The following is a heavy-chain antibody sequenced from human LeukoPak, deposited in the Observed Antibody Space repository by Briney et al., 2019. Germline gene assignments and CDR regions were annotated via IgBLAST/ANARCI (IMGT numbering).Heavy chain of an antibody. D-gene: IGHD2-2*01. CDR1: GFTFSSYS. J-gene: IGHJ5*02. CDR3: ARGPYQLLDNWFDP. V-gene: IGHV3-48*04. Sequence: GGSLRLSRAASGFTFSSYSMNWVRQAPGKGLEWVSYISSSSSTIYYADSVKGRFTISRDNAKNSLYLQMNSLRAEDTAVYYCARGPYQLLDNWFDPWGQGTLVTVSS. CDR2: ISSSSSTI.